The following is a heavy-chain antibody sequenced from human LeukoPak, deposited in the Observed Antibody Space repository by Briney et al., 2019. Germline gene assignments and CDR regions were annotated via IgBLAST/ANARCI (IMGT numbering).Heavy chain of an antibody. CDR1: GYSITSGYY. CDR3: ARGKSRGSHIDH. D-gene: IGHD1-26*01. Sequence: PSETLSLTCTVSGYSITSGYYWGWIRQPPGKGLEWIGSIYDSGTTYYNPSLKSRVTISVGTSKNQFSLKLRSVTAADTAVYHCARGKSRGSHIDHWGQGTLVTVSS. J-gene: IGHJ4*02. CDR2: IYDSGTT. V-gene: IGHV4-38-2*02.